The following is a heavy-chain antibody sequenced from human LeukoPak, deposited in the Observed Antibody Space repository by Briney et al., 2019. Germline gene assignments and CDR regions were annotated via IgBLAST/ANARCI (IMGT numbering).Heavy chain of an antibody. V-gene: IGHV4-59*01. CDR3: ARGKSTGYSSSYNWFDP. D-gene: IGHD6-13*01. Sequence: SETLSLTCTVSGGSISSYYWSWIRQPPGKGLEWIGYIYYSGSTNYNPSLKSRVTISVDTSKNQFSLKLSSVTAADTAVYYCARGKSTGYSSSYNWFDPWGQGTLVTVSS. J-gene: IGHJ5*02. CDR2: IYYSGST. CDR1: GGSISSYY.